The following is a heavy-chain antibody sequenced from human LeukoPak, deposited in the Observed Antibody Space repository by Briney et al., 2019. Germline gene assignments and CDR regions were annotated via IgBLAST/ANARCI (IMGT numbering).Heavy chain of an antibody. CDR1: GYIFMNYA. J-gene: IGHJ4*02. D-gene: IGHD5-12*01. CDR3: ARDQGGYVYKGIDY. Sequence: ASVKVSCKASGYIFMNYAVNWVRQAPGQGPEWMGWIKTKTGNPTYAQDFRGRFVFSLDTSVATAYLQISSLKVEDTAVYYCARDQGGYVYKGIDYWGQGTLVTVSS. V-gene: IGHV7-4-1*02. CDR2: IKTKTGNP.